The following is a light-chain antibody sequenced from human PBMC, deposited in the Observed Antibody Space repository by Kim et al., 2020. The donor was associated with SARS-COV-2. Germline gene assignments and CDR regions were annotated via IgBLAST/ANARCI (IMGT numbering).Light chain of an antibody. CDR3: SSYTSSSTVI. V-gene: IGLV2-14*03. J-gene: IGLJ2*01. Sequence: GQSTIISCTGTSSDVGGNDYVSWYHQHPGKAPIVMVYNVNTRPSGVSNRFSGSKSGNTASLTISGLQAEDEADYYCSSYTSSSTVIFGGGTKLTVL. CDR2: NVN. CDR1: SSDVGGNDY.